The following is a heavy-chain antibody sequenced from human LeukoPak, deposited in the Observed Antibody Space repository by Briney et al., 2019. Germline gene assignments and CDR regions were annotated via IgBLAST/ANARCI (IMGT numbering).Heavy chain of an antibody. CDR1: GFTVITND. V-gene: IGHV3-53*01. D-gene: IGHD1-14*01. J-gene: IGHJ4*02. CDR2: LYSDGNT. CDR3: ARGVEPLAANTLAY. Sequence: GALRLSCAASGFTVITNDMTWVRQAPGKGLEWVSVLYSDGNTKYADSVQGRFTISRDNSRNTLYLEMNSLSPDDTAVYYCARGVEPLAANTLAYWGQGTLVTVSS.